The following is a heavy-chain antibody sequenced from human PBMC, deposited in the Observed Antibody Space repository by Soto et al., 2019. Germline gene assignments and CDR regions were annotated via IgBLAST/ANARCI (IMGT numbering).Heavy chain of an antibody. J-gene: IGHJ6*02. CDR2: ISSSGSTI. CDR3: ARWDTDCSGGSCYYYGMDV. Sequence: QPGGSLRLSCAASGFTFSSYEMNWVRQAPGKGLEWVSYISSSGSTIYYADSVKGRFTISRDNAKNSLYLQMNSLRAEDTAVYYCARWDTDCSGGSCYYYGMDVWGQGTTVTVSS. CDR1: GFTFSSYE. D-gene: IGHD2-15*01. V-gene: IGHV3-48*03.